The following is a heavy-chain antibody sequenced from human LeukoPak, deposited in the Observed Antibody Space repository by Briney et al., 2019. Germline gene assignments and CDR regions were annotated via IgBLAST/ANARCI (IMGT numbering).Heavy chain of an antibody. Sequence: EASVTVSCKASGFTFTSYDINWVRQATGQGLEWMGWMNPNSGNTGYAQKFQGRVTMTRNTSISTAYMELSSLRSEDTAVYYCAREKSVVTAIPWFDPWGQGTLVTVSS. V-gene: IGHV1-8*01. CDR1: GFTFTSYD. CDR3: AREKSVVTAIPWFDP. J-gene: IGHJ5*02. D-gene: IGHD2-21*02. CDR2: MNPNSGNT.